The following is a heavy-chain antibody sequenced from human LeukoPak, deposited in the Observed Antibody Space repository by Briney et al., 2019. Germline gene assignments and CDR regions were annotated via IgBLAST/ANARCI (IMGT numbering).Heavy chain of an antibody. D-gene: IGHD6-13*01. CDR2: VKEDGSEE. V-gene: IGHV3-7*04. CDR1: GFTFSRFW. J-gene: IGHJ4*02. CDR3: EWYGSIVAAGTFDY. Sequence: PGGSLRLSCAASGFTFSRFWMSWVRQAPGKGLEWVANVKEDGSEEYYVDSVNGRFTFSSENDKKSMNLQMNSMSVEDTAVYFCEWYGSIVAAGTFDYWGQGTLVTVSS.